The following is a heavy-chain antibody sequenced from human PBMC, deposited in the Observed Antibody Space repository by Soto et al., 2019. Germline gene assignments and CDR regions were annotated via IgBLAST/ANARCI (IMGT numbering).Heavy chain of an antibody. V-gene: IGHV5-10-1*01. J-gene: IGHJ6*02. CDR1: GYSFTSYW. Sequence: PGESLKISCKGSGYSFTSYWISWVRQMPGKGLEWMGRIDPSDSYTNYSPSFQGHVTISADKSISTAYLQWSSLKASDTAVYYCAREVVDSSSREHYYYGMDVWGQGTTVTVSS. CDR2: IDPSDSYT. CDR3: AREVVDSSSREHYYYGMDV. D-gene: IGHD6-6*01.